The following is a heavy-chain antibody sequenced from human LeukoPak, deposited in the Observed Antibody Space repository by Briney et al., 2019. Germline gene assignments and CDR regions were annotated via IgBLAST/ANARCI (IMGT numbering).Heavy chain of an antibody. CDR1: GDSVSSNIAA. D-gene: IGHD6-13*01. CDR2: TYYRSKWTF. V-gene: IGHV6-1*01. CDR3: ASDVSAGADY. Sequence: SQTLSLTCAISGDSVSSNIAAWNWFRQSPSRGLEWLGRTYYRSKWTFEYAVSVRGRISFNPDTSKNQVSLHLTSVTPQDTALYYCASDVSAGADYWGQGTLVTVSS. J-gene: IGHJ4*02.